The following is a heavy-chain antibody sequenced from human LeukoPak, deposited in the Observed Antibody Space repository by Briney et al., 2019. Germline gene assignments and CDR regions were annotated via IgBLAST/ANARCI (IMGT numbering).Heavy chain of an antibody. CDR2: INAGNGNT. CDR3: ARGSWRWLEGSFFDY. J-gene: IGHJ4*02. V-gene: IGHV1-3*01. D-gene: IGHD6-19*01. CDR1: GYTFTSYA. Sequence: ASVKVSCKASGYTFTSYAMHWVRQAPGQRLEWMGWINAGNGNTKYSQKFQGGVTITRDTSASTAYMELSSLRSEDTAVYYCARGSWRWLEGSFFDYWGQGTLVTVSS.